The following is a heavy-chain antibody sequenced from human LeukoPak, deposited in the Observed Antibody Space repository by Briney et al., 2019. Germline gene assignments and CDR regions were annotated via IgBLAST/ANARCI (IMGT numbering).Heavy chain of an antibody. V-gene: IGHV1-18*01. D-gene: IGHD2-15*01. Sequence: ASVKVSCKASGYSFTSFSSNGISWVRQAPGQGLEWMGWISPYNGNTNYAQKLQDRVTMTTDTSTSTAYMELRSLRSDDTAVYYCARTHLGGSFDLLHSFDYWGQGTLVTVSS. J-gene: IGHJ4*02. CDR1: GYSFTSFSSNG. CDR2: ISPYNGNT. CDR3: ARTHLGGSFDLLHSFDY.